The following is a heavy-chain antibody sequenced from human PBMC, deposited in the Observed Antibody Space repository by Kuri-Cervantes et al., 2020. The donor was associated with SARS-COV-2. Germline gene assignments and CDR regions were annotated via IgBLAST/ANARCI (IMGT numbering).Heavy chain of an antibody. CDR2: INWNGGST. CDR1: GFTFDDYG. V-gene: IGHV3-20*04. Sequence: GGSLRLSCAASGFTFDDYGTSWVRQAPGKGLEWVSGINWNGGSTGYADSVKGRFTISRDNAKNSLYLQMNSLRAEDTALYYHARSRYCSSTSCPGGDYWGQGTLVTVSS. J-gene: IGHJ4*02. CDR3: ARSRYCSSTSCPGGDY. D-gene: IGHD2-2*01.